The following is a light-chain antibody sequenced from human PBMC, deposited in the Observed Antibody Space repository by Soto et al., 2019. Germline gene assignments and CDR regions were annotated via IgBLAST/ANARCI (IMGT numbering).Light chain of an antibody. CDR1: NIGIKS. Sequence: SYELTQPPSVSVAPGQTARITCGGNNIGIKSVHWYQQRPGQAPVLVVYDDSDRPSGIPERFSGSNSGNTATLTISRVEDGDEADYYCQVWDSSGDHPVVFGGGTKVTVL. CDR3: QVWDSSGDHPVV. CDR2: DDS. V-gene: IGLV3-21*02. J-gene: IGLJ2*01.